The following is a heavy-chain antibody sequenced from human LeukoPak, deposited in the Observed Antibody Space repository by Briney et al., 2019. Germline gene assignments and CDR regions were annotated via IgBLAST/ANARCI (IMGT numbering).Heavy chain of an antibody. CDR2: VGNDGHT. CDR3: LAGGDY. Sequence: GGSLRLSCAASGFTFSSYAMSWVRQAPGKGLEWVSAVGNDGHTYYAGSVKGRFAISRENAKNSVYLQMNNLRAGDTAVYYCLAGGDYWGQGTLVTVSS. CDR1: GFTFSSYA. V-gene: IGHV3-13*01. J-gene: IGHJ4*02.